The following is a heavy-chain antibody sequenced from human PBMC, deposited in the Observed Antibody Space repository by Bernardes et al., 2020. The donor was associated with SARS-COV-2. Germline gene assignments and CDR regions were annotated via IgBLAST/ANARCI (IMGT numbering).Heavy chain of an antibody. V-gene: IGHV4-34*01. CDR2: INHSGTT. Sequence: SETPSLTCAVYGGSFSDYWWSWIRQSPGKGLEWIGHINHSGTTKYNPSLTSRVTMSVDTSNNQFSLKMTSVTAADTAMYFCPSRIDLTGDLPDAFDIWGQGTMVTVSS. CDR3: PSRIDLTGDLPDAFDI. J-gene: IGHJ3*02. D-gene: IGHD7-27*01. CDR1: GGSFSDYW.